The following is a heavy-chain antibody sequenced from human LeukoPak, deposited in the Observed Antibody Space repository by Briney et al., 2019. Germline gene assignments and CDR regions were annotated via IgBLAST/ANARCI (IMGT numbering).Heavy chain of an antibody. CDR2: INPSGGST. CDR3: ARWDRIYDYGDYEDY. V-gene: IGHV1-46*01. Sequence: ASVKVSCKASGYTFTSYYMHRVRQAPGQGLEWMGIINPSGGSTSYAQKFQGRVTMTGDTSTSTVYMELSSLRSEDTAVYYCARWDRIYDYGDYEDYWGQGTLVTVSS. J-gene: IGHJ4*02. D-gene: IGHD4-17*01. CDR1: GYTFTSYY.